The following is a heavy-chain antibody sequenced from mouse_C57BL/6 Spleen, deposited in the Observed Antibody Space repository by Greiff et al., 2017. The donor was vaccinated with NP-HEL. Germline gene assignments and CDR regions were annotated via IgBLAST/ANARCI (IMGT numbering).Heavy chain of an antibody. D-gene: IGHD1-1*01. Sequence: QVQLQQPGAELVRPGSSVKLSCKASGYTFTSYWMHWVKQRPIQGLEWIGNIDPSDSETHYNQKFKDKATLTVDKSSSTAYMQLSSLTSEDSAVYYCARSPTTVVATDYFDYWGQGTTLTVSS. CDR1: GYTFTSYW. CDR2: IDPSDSET. J-gene: IGHJ2*01. V-gene: IGHV1-52*01. CDR3: ARSPTTVVATDYFDY.